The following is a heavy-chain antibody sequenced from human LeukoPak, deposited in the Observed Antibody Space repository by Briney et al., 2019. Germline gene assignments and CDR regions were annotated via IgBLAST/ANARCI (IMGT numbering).Heavy chain of an antibody. D-gene: IGHD5-18*01. V-gene: IGHV4-59*01. J-gene: IGHJ3*02. Sequence: TSETLSLTCTVSGGSISSYYWSWIRQPPGKGLEWIGYIYYSGSTNYNPSLKSRVTISVDTSKNQFSLKLSSVTAADTAVYYCARDQGGYSYGYDAFDIWGQGTMVTVSS. CDR2: IYYSGST. CDR3: ARDQGGYSYGYDAFDI. CDR1: GGSISSYY.